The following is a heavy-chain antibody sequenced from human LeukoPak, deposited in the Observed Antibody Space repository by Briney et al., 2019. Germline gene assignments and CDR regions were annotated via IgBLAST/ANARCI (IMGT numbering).Heavy chain of an antibody. CDR2: SYI. D-gene: IGHD3-16*02. CDR3: ARDLLGYNYYYMDV. J-gene: IGHJ6*03. V-gene: IGHV3-21*01. CDR1: GFTFSSYN. Sequence: GGSLRLSCAASGFTFSSYNMNWVRQAPGKGLEWVSSSYIYYADSLKGRFTISRDNAKNSLYLQMNSLRAEDTAVYYCARDLLGYNYYYMDVWGKGTTVTVSS.